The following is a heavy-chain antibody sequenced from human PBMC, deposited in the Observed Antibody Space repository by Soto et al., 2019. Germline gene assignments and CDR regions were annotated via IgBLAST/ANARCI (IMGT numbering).Heavy chain of an antibody. CDR3: AREGLDTAGFFDV. CDR2: IEGDGSAT. CDR1: GFTFSSYW. D-gene: IGHD6-13*01. V-gene: IGHV3-74*01. J-gene: IGHJ3*01. Sequence: EVQLVESGGGLVQPGGSLRLSCAASGFTFSSYWMHWVRQAPGKGLEWVSRIEGDGSATTSADSVKGRFTVSRDDARNTLHLQMSSLRADDTAIYYCAREGLDTAGFFDVWGQGTMVTVSS.